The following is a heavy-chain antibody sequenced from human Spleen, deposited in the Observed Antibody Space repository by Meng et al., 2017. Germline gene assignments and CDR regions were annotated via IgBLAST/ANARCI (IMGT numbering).Heavy chain of an antibody. CDR2: INTNTGNP. CDR3: TRDGYLDCSRTNCFDY. D-gene: IGHD2-2*01. J-gene: IGHJ4*02. Sequence: QGQLVQFGASLKKPGAYVKVSWKSSGYTFTRYAMNWVRQAPGQGLEWMGWINTNTGNPTDAQGFTGRFVFSLDTSVSTAYLQISSLKAEDTAFYYCTRDGYLDCSRTNCFDYWGQGALVTVSS. V-gene: IGHV7-4-1*02. CDR1: GYTFTRYA.